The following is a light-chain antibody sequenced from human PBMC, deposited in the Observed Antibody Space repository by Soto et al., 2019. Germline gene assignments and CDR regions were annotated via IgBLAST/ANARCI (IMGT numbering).Light chain of an antibody. CDR1: QSVSSSY. Sequence: IEFTDSPGILSFSQPDIATPSCSSSQSVSSSYLAWYQQKPGQAPRLLIYGASSRATGIPDRFSGSGSGTDFTLTISRLEPEDFAVYYCQQYGSSPLTFGGGTKVDIK. V-gene: IGKV3-20*01. CDR2: GAS. CDR3: QQYGSSPLT. J-gene: IGKJ4*01.